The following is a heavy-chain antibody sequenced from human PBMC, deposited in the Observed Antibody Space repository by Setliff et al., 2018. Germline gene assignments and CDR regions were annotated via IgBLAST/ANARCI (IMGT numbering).Heavy chain of an antibody. V-gene: IGHV3-48*03. Sequence: GGSLRLSCAASGFTFSSYEMNWVRQAPGKGLEWVSYITSGSTIYYADSVKGRFTISRDNAKNSLYLQMNSLRAEDTAVYYCARALRDSSSFTYYYYYGMDVWGQGTTVTVSS. J-gene: IGHJ6*02. D-gene: IGHD6-13*01. CDR3: ARALRDSSSFTYYYYYGMDV. CDR1: GFTFSSYE. CDR2: ITSGSTI.